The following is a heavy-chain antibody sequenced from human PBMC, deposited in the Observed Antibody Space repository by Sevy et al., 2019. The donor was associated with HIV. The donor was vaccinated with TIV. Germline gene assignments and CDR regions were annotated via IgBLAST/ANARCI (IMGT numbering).Heavy chain of an antibody. V-gene: IGHV4-39*01. J-gene: IGHJ1*01. CDR2: IYYSGST. Sequence: SETLSLTCTVSGGSISSSSYYWGWIRQPPGKGLEWIGSIYYSGSTYYNPSLKSRVTISVDTSKNQFSLKLSSVTAADTAVYYCARRGVAAAGYFQHWGQGTLVTVSS. D-gene: IGHD6-13*01. CDR1: GGSISSSSYY. CDR3: ARRGVAAAGYFQH.